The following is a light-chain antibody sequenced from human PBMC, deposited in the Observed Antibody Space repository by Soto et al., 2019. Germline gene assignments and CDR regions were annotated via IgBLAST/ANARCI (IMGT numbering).Light chain of an antibody. CDR3: QVWDSSSDHPHVV. CDR1: NIGSKS. CDR2: YDS. J-gene: IGLJ2*01. V-gene: IGLV3-21*04. Sequence: SYELTQRPSVSVAPGKTARITCGGNNIGSKSVQWYQQKPGQAPVLVIYYDSDRPSGIPERFSGSNSGNTATLTISRVEAGDEADYYCQVWDSSSDHPHVVFGGGTKLTVL.